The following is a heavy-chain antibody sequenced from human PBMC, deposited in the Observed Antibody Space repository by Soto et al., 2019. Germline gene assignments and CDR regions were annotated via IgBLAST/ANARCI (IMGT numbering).Heavy chain of an antibody. CDR2: INPNTGDA. J-gene: IGHJ6*02. V-gene: IGHV1-2*04. D-gene: IGHD3-10*01. Sequence: ASVKGCCKASGYRCTGYYIHGLRQGPGQWPEWMGWINPNTGDAKYAQKFQGWVTLTRDTSISTAYMEMKRLKSDDTAVFYCVREGGTLGHSLGELFPTQNYHYYGMDVWG. CDR3: VREGGTLGHSLGELFPTQNYHYYGMDV. CDR1: GYRCTGYY.